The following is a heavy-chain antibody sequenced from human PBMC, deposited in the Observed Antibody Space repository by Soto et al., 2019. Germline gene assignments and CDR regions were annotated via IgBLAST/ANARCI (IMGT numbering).Heavy chain of an antibody. D-gene: IGHD3-22*01. CDR3: AKTLYYYDTGGYQ. Sequence: PGGSLRLSCAASGFTVSSNYMSWVRQAPGKGLEFVSIIYSGGSTYYADSVKGRFTISRDNSKNTLYLQMNSLRAEDTAVYYCAKTLYYYDTGGYQWGQGTLVTVSS. J-gene: IGHJ4*02. CDR1: GFTVSSNY. V-gene: IGHV3-53*01. CDR2: IYSGGST.